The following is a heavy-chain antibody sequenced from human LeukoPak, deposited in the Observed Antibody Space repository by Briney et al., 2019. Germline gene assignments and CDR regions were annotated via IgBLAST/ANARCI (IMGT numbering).Heavy chain of an antibody. D-gene: IGHD3-22*01. J-gene: IGHJ6*03. V-gene: IGHV4-4*07. Sequence: SETLSLTCTVSGGSISSYYWSWIRQPAGKGLEWIGRIYTSGSTNYNPSLKSRVTMSVDTSKNQFSLKLSSVTAADTAVYYCASSPIVVVMGALENPYYYYYYMDVWGKGTTVTVSS. CDR3: ASSPIVVVMGALENPYYYYYYMDV. CDR1: GGSISSYY. CDR2: IYTSGST.